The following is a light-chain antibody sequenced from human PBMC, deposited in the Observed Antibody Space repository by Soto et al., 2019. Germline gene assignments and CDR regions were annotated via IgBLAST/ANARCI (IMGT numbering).Light chain of an antibody. Sequence: QSVLTQPPSVSGAPGQRVTIACTGSSSNIGAGSDVHWYQQLPGTAPKLVIYANNNRPSGVPDRFSDSKSGTSASLAITGLQAEDEADYYCQSYDSSPSGYVFGTGTKVTVL. CDR1: SSNIGAGSD. CDR2: ANN. CDR3: QSYDSSPSGYV. J-gene: IGLJ1*01. V-gene: IGLV1-40*01.